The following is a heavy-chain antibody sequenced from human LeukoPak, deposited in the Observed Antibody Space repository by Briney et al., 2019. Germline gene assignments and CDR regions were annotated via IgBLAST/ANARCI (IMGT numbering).Heavy chain of an antibody. V-gene: IGHV1-69*05. D-gene: IGHD6-19*01. Sequence: EASVKVSCKASGGTFSSYAISWVRQAPGQGLEWMGGIIPIFGTANYAQKFQGRVTITTDESTSTAHMELSSLRSEDTAVYYCARERLSSGWYYFDYWGQGTLVTVSS. CDR3: ARERLSSGWYYFDY. J-gene: IGHJ4*02. CDR1: GGTFSSYA. CDR2: IIPIFGTA.